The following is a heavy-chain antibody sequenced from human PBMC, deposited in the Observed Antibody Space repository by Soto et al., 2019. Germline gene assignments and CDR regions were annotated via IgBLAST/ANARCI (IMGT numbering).Heavy chain of an antibody. J-gene: IGHJ4*02. CDR2: ITGSGGDT. CDR1: GFTLRTNG. D-gene: IGHD2-15*01. CDR3: AGHGGYSY. V-gene: IGHV3-23*01. Sequence: EVQLLESGGGLVQAGGSLRLSCAATGFTLRTNGMSWVRQAPGEGLEWVSSITGSGGDTYYADSLKGRFAISRDNSKNTLYLQMNSLRAEDTALYYCAGHGGYSYLGQGTLVTVSS.